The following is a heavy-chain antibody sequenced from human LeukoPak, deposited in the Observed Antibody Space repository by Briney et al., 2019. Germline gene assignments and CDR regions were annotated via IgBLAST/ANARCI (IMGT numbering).Heavy chain of an antibody. Sequence: GESLRLSCAASGFTFSSYRMNWVRQAPGKGLEWVSYISSSSSTIYYADSVKGRFTISRDNSKNTLYLQMNSLRAEDTAVYYCAKGHSSGWYGYFDYWGQGTLVTVSS. CDR1: GFTFSSYR. CDR3: AKGHSSGWYGYFDY. D-gene: IGHD6-19*01. CDR2: ISSSSSTI. J-gene: IGHJ4*02. V-gene: IGHV3-48*01.